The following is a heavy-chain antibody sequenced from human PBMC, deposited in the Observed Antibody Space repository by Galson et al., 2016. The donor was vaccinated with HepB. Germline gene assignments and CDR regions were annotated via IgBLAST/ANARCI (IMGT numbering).Heavy chain of an antibody. D-gene: IGHD3-10*01. CDR2: IFYNGNP. Sequence: ETLSLTCTVSGGSVIIGSSYWGWIRQTPGKGLEWIASIFYNGNPYYNPSLESRLSILVDTSRNQFSLNLTSVTAADTGVYYCARRSAEAIPLHYYGMDVWGEGTRVTV. J-gene: IGHJ6*02. CDR3: ARRSAEAIPLHYYGMDV. V-gene: IGHV4-39*01. CDR1: GGSVIIGSSY.